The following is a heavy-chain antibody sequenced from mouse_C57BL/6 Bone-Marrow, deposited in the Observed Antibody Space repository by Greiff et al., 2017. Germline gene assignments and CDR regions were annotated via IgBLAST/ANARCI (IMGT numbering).Heavy chain of an antibody. V-gene: IGHV1-81*01. CDR3: VLIYYYGSWFAY. CDR1: GYTFTSYG. D-gene: IGHD1-1*01. CDR2: IYPRSGNT. J-gene: IGHJ3*01. Sequence: QVQLQQSGAELARPGASVKLSCKASGYTFTSYGISWVKQRTGQGLEWIGEIYPRSGNTYYNEKFKGKATLTADKSSSTAYMELRSLTSEDSAVYFCVLIYYYGSWFAYRGQGTLVTVSA.